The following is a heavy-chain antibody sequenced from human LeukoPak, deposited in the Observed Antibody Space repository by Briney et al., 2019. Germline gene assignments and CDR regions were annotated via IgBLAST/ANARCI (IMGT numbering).Heavy chain of an antibody. Sequence: ASQTLSLTCTVSGGSISSGGYYWSWIRQHPGKGLEWIGYIYYSGSTYYNPSLKSRVTISVDTSKNQFSLKLSSVTAADTAVYYCARVGVHRWFDPWGQGTLVTVSS. J-gene: IGHJ5*02. D-gene: IGHD3-16*01. V-gene: IGHV4-31*03. CDR3: ARVGVHRWFDP. CDR2: IYYSGST. CDR1: GGSISSGGYY.